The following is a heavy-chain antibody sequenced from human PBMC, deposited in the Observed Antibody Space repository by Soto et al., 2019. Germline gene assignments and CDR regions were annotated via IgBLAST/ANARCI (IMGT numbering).Heavy chain of an antibody. CDR2: ISAYNGNT. CDR1: GYTFTTYG. CDR3: ARQEGYIEPMIGEFDF. D-gene: IGHD3-10*02. V-gene: IGHV1-18*01. J-gene: IGHJ4*02. Sequence: QVQLVQSGPEVKKPGASVMLSCKASGYTFTTYGVRWVRQAPGLGLEWMGWISAYNGNTNYAQKFHGRVTMTTDASANTAYLELRSLRSDDTAVYYCARQEGYIEPMIGEFDFWGQGTLVTVSS.